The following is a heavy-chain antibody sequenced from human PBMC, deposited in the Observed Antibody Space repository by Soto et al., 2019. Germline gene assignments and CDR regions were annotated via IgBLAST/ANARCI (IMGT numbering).Heavy chain of an antibody. J-gene: IGHJ6*03. CDR3: ARGRYGDYQVYYYYMDV. V-gene: IGHV4-39*07. Sequence: SETLSLTCTVSGGSISSSNYYWGWIRQPPGKGLEWIGSLHYSGSTYYNPSLKSRVTISVDTSKNQFSLKLSSVTAADTAVYYCARGRYGDYQVYYYYMDVWGKGTTVTVSS. CDR2: LHYSGST. CDR1: GGSISSSNYY. D-gene: IGHD4-17*01.